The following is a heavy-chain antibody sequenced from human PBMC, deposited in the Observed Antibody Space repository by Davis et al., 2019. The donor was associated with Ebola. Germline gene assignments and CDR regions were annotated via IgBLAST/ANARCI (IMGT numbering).Heavy chain of an antibody. CDR1: GFMFSNYW. J-gene: IGHJ4*02. CDR3: VRDGWGSLFDY. V-gene: IGHV3-7*03. Sequence: GESLKISCAASGFMFSNYWMAWGRQAPGKGLEWVAHIKEDGSVKDYVDSVKGRFTISRDSAKKSVYLQMNSLRVEDTAVYYCVRDGWGSLFDYWGQGTLVTVSS. CDR2: IKEDGSVK. D-gene: IGHD7-27*01.